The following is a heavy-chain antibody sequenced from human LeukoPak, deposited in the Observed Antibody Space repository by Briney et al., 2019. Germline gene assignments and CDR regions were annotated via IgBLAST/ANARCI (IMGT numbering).Heavy chain of an antibody. J-gene: IGHJ4*02. Sequence: PGGSLRLSCAASGFTFRNYGMHWVRQAPGKGLEWVAFIRYDGSNKYYADSVKGLFTISRDNSKSTLYLQMNSLRAEDTAVYYCAKASAMIVVVSKHFDYWGQGTLVTVSS. V-gene: IGHV3-30*02. CDR1: GFTFRNYG. D-gene: IGHD3-22*01. CDR3: AKASAMIVVVSKHFDY. CDR2: IRYDGSNK.